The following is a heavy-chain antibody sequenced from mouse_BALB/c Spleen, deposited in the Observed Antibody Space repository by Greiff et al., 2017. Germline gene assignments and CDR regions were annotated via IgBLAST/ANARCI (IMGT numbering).Heavy chain of an antibody. CDR2: INPYYGST. CDR1: GYSFTDYI. V-gene: IGHV1-39*01. J-gene: IGHJ4*01. CDR3: ARDYYGLYAMDY. Sequence: EVQLQQTGPELVKPGASVKISCKASGYSFTDYIMLWVKQSHGKSLEWIGNINPYYGSTSYNLKFKGKATLTVDKSSSTAYMQLNSLTSEDSAVYYCARDYYGLYAMDYWGQGTSVTVSS. D-gene: IGHD1-2*01.